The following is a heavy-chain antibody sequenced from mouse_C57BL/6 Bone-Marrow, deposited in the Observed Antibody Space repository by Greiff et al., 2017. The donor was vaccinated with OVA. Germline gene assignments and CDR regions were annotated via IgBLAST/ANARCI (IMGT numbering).Heavy chain of an antibody. V-gene: IGHV1-75*01. CDR1: GYTFTDYY. CDR2: IFPGSGST. Sequence: QVQLQQSGPELVKPGASVKISCKASGYTFTDYYINWVKQRPGQGLEWIGWIFPGSGSTYYNEKFKGKATLTVDKSSSTAYMLLSSLTSEDSAVYLITSVVAGDYYAIDYWGQGTSVTVSA. CDR3: TSVVAGDYYAIDY. J-gene: IGHJ4*01. D-gene: IGHD1-1*01.